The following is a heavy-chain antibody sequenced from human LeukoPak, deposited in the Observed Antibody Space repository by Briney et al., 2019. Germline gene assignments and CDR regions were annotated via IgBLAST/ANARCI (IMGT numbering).Heavy chain of an antibody. Sequence: ASVKVSCKASGSTFPSHAITWLRQAPGQGPEWMGWISTSNGDKNYVQNLQGRITLTIDASTATAYMELRSLRSDDTAVYYCATRGITAARLDYWGQGTLVTVSS. CDR1: GSTFPSHA. CDR2: ISTSNGDK. V-gene: IGHV1-18*04. CDR3: ATRGITAARLDY. D-gene: IGHD1-20*01. J-gene: IGHJ4*02.